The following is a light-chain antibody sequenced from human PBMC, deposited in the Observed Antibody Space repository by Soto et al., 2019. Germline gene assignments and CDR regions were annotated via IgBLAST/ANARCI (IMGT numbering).Light chain of an antibody. J-gene: IGKJ5*01. CDR1: QSISSY. Sequence: EIVLTQSPATLSLSPGERATLSCRASQSISSYLDWYQQKRGQAPRLLIYDASKMATGIPARFSGSGSGTDFTLTISSLEPEDFAVYYXXQRGNLPITFGQGTRLEIK. CDR3: XQRGNLPIT. CDR2: DAS. V-gene: IGKV3-11*01.